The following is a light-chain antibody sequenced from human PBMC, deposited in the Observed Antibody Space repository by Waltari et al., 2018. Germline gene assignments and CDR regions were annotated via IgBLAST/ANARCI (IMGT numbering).Light chain of an antibody. CDR3: CSFAGYGIYV. J-gene: IGLJ1*01. CDR2: AIT. Sequence: QSALTQPASVSGSLGQSITISCSENAANVDTLYLVFWYPRHPGRAPSLLIYAITQRPSGISDRFSGSKSGKTASLTISGLQAEDEADYYCCSFAGYGIYVFGSGTHVTVL. V-gene: IGLV2-23*02. CDR1: AANVDTLYL.